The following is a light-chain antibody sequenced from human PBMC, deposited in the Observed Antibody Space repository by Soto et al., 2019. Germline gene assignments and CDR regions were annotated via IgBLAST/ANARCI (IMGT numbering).Light chain of an antibody. CDR1: SSDVGGYNY. CDR2: DVS. J-gene: IGLJ2*01. Sequence: QSALTQPASVSGSPGQSITISCTGTSSDVGGYNYVSWYQQHPGKAPKLMIYDVSNRPSGVSNRFSGSKSGNTASLTISGLQAEDEDDYYCSSYTRSSTLGFGGGTKLTVL. V-gene: IGLV2-14*01. CDR3: SSYTRSSTLG.